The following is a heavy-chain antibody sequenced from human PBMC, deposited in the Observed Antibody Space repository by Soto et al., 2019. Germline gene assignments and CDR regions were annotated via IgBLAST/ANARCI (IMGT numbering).Heavy chain of an antibody. CDR2: ISIYVSYS. CDR1: GYVFSNYG. Sequence: VQLVQSGAELKMPGASVKVSCKTSGYVFSNYGLTWVRQAPGQGLEWMGWISIYVSYSHSSPKFHGRLIMTTDTSTNTAFMELRNLRIDDTAVNFFAKTSSSDWLDSGGQGNRLTISS. J-gene: IGHJ5*01. CDR3: AKTSSSDWLDS. V-gene: IGHV1-18*01. D-gene: IGHD6-13*01.